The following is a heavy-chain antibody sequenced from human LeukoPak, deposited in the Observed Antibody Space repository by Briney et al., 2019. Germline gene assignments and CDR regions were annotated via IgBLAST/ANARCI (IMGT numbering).Heavy chain of an antibody. D-gene: IGHD2-15*01. CDR3: ARVGRRYCSGGSCHYIDY. CDR2: MNPNSGNT. J-gene: IGHJ4*02. Sequence: GASVKVSCKASVYTFTSYDINWVRQATGQGLEWMGWMNPNSGNTGYAQKFQGRVTITRNTSISTAYMELSSLRSEDTAVYYCARVGRRYCSGGSCHYIDYWGQGTLVTVSS. CDR1: VYTFTSYD. V-gene: IGHV1-8*03.